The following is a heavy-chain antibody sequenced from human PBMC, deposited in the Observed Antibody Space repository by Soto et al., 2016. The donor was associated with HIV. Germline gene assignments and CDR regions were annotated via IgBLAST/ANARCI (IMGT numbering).Heavy chain of an antibody. V-gene: IGHV3-48*04. CDR2: ISSSSSTI. CDR1: GFTFSSYS. D-gene: IGHD4-17*01. Sequence: EVQLVESGGGLVQPGGSLRLSCAASGFTFSSYSMNWVRQAPGKGLEWVSCISSSSSTIYYADSVKGRFIISRDNAKNSLYLQMNSLRAEDTAVYYCARDDYGDYDSFDYVGPGNPGPPSP. J-gene: IGHJ4*02. CDR3: ARDDYGDYDSFDY.